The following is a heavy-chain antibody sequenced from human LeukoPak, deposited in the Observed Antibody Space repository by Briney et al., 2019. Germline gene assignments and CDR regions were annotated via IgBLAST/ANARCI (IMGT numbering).Heavy chain of an antibody. V-gene: IGHV3-48*04. Sequence: PGGSLRLSCAAYGFTFSSYSMNWVRQAPGKGLEWVSYISSSGSSIYYADSVKGRFTISRDNAKNSLYLQMNSLRAEDTAVYYCARQAGKYYYYYYMDVWGKGTTVTVSS. CDR2: ISSSGSSI. D-gene: IGHD2/OR15-2a*01. CDR3: ARQAGKYYYYYYMDV. CDR1: GFTFSSYS. J-gene: IGHJ6*03.